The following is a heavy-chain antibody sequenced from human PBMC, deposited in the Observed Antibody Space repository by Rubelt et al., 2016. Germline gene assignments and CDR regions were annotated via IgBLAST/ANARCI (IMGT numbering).Heavy chain of an antibody. D-gene: IGHD3-22*01. CDR2: ISYDGSNK. V-gene: IGHV3-30*18. CDR3: AKEDKDYSASSGYYFDY. J-gene: IGHJ4*02. CDR1: TFSRYG. Sequence: TFSRYGMHWVRQAPGKGLEWVAVISYDGSNKYYADSVKGRFTISRDNSKNTLYLQMNSLRAEDTAVYYCAKEDKDYSASSGYYFDYWGQGTLVTVSS.